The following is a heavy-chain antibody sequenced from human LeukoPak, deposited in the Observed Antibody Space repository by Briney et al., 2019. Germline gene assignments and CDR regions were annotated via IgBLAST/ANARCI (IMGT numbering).Heavy chain of an antibody. CDR1: GFTFSSYA. V-gene: IGHV3-30*04. J-gene: IGHJ4*02. D-gene: IGHD3-9*01. CDR2: ISYDGSNK. Sequence: PGGSLRLSCAASGFTFSSYAMHWVRQAPGKGLEWVAVISYDGSNKYYADSVKGRFTISRDNSKNTLYLQMNSLRAEDTAVYYCASSRTLTGYVDYWGQGTLVTVSS. CDR3: ASSRTLTGYVDY.